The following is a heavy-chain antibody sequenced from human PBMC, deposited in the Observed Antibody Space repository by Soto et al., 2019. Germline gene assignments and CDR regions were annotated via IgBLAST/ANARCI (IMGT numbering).Heavy chain of an antibody. CDR3: ARTNVLNWFDP. CDR2: VYRGGIT. V-gene: IGHV4-4*09. Sequence: QVQLQESGPGVVKPSETLSLTCTVSGVSITNFYWSWIRQPPGKGLEWIGYVYRGGITTYNPSLKSRVTISAATSKNQFSLNLTSVTAADTAVYSCARTNVLNWFDPWGQGTLVTVSS. D-gene: IGHD3-16*01. J-gene: IGHJ5*02. CDR1: GVSITNFY.